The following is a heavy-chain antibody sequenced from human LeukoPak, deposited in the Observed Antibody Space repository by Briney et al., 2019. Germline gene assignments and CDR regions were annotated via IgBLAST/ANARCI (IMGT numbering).Heavy chain of an antibody. D-gene: IGHD3-22*01. V-gene: IGHV3-30*18. J-gene: IGHJ4*02. CDR3: AKDDSSGYYYVDY. CDR1: GFSFSSYG. CDR2: LSRDGGEK. Sequence: GRSLRLSCAASGFSFSSYGMHWARQAPGKGLEWVALLSRDGGEKYYADSVKGRFTISRDTSKNTLYLQMNSLRPEDTAVYYCAKDDSSGYYYVDYWGQGTLVTVSS.